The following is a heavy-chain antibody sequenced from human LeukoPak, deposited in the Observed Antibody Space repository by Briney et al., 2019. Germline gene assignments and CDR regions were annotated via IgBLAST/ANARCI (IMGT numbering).Heavy chain of an antibody. CDR3: ATHPEYSSSYGEYYYYMDV. CDR1: GYIFTSYD. J-gene: IGHJ6*03. D-gene: IGHD6-6*01. CDR2: MNPNSGNT. V-gene: IGHV1-8*02. Sequence: ASVKVSCKASGYIFTSYDINWVRQATGQGLEWMGWMNPNSGNTGYAQKFQGRVTMTRDTSISTAYMELSRLRSDDTAVYYCATHPEYSSSYGEYYYYMDVWGKGTPVTVSS.